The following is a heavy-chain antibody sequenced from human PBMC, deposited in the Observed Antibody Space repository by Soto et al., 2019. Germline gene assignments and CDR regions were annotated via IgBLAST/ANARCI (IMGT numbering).Heavy chain of an antibody. V-gene: IGHV4-59*01. CDR1: RGSISTYY. D-gene: IGHD2-21*02. CDR3: ARVFPTAGHYSGMDV. Sequence: SETLSLTCTVARGSISTYYWRWIRQPPGKGLGWIRYIYYSGRTNYNPSLKSRVTISVDTSKNQFSLKLTAVTAAETAVYYCARVFPTAGHYSGMDVWGQGTTVTVSS. CDR2: IYYSGRT. J-gene: IGHJ6*02.